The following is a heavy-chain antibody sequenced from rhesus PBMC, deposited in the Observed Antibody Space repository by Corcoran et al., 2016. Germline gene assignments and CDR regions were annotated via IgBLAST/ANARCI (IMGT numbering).Heavy chain of an antibody. D-gene: IGHD4-35*01. Sequence: QVQLQESGPGVVKPSETLSLTCAVSGGSIRDSYRWSWIRQPSGKGREWIGYIYCSPTTTNYNPSLKSRVTISKDTSKNQFSLRLTSVTAADTAIYYCARRTNYANDWYFDIWGPGTPISISS. CDR3: ARRTNYANDWYFDI. CDR2: IYCSPTTT. V-gene: IGHV4S10*01. J-gene: IGHJ2*01. CDR1: GGSIRDSYR.